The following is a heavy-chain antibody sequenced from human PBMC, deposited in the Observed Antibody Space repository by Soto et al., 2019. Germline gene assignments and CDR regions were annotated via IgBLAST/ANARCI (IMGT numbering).Heavy chain of an antibody. D-gene: IGHD3-10*01. CDR1: GGSISSSSYY. J-gene: IGHJ2*01. V-gene: IGHV4-39*01. Sequence: SETLSLTCTVSGGSISSSSYYWGWIRQPPGKGLEWIGSIYYSGSTYYNPSLKSRVTISVDTSKNQFSLKLSSVTAADTAVYYCARVVRGSYYKGPHWYFDLWGRGTLVTVSS. CDR3: ARVVRGSYYKGPHWYFDL. CDR2: IYYSGST.